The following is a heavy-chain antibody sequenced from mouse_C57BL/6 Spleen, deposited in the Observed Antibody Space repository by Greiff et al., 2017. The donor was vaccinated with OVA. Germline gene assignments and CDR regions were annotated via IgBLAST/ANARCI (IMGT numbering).Heavy chain of an antibody. J-gene: IGHJ2*01. Sequence: DVMLVESGGGLVQPKGSLKLSCAASGFSFNTYAMNWVRQAPGKGLEWVARIRSKSNNYATYYADSVKDRFTISRDDSESMLYLQMNNLKTEDTAMYYCVRNDGYYGGYFDYWGQGTTLTVSS. CDR1: GFSFNTYA. CDR3: VRNDGYYGGYFDY. V-gene: IGHV10-1*01. D-gene: IGHD2-3*01. CDR2: IRSKSNNYAT.